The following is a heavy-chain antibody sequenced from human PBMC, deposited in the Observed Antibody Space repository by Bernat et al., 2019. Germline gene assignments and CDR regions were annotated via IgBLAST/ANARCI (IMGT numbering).Heavy chain of an antibody. J-gene: IGHJ5*02. CDR1: GFTFSSYW. V-gene: IGHV3-74*03. D-gene: IGHD6-19*01. CDR2: ISTDGSDT. CDR3: VRPYSSGWCNWFDP. Sequence: EVQLVESGGGLVQPGGSLRLSCVASGFTFSSYWMHWVRQAPGKGLVWVSRISTDGSDTTYADSVKGRLTMSRDNAKNTLYLQMNSLRAEDTAVYYCVRPYSSGWCNWFDPWGQGTLVTVSS.